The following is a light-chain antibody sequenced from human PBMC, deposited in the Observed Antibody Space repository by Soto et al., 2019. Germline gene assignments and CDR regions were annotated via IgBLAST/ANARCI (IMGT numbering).Light chain of an antibody. J-gene: IGKJ1*01. CDR3: LQNNSYPWT. V-gene: IGKV1-6*01. Sequence: AIQMAQSPSSLSAYVGDRVTITCRASQGINNDLAWYQQKPGKAPKLLIYAASNFQSGVPSRFSGSGYGTDFTLTISCLQPEDFATYYCLQNNSYPWTCGPGTRLEIK. CDR2: AAS. CDR1: QGINND.